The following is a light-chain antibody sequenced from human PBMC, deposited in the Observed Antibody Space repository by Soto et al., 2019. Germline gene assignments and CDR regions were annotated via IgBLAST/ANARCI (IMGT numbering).Light chain of an antibody. J-gene: IGKJ5*01. Sequence: DIPMTQSPSSLSASVGDRVTITCRASQSISSSLNWYQQKPGKAPKLLLYAASSLQSGVPSRFSGSGSGTEFTLPISSLQTEDFATYYCQQSYSTPPITFGQGTRLEIK. CDR3: QQSYSTPPIT. V-gene: IGKV1-39*01. CDR1: QSISSS. CDR2: AAS.